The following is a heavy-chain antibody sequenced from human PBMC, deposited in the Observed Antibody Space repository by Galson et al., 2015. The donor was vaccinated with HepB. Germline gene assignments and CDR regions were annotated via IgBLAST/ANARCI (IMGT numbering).Heavy chain of an antibody. D-gene: IGHD3-10*01. CDR1: GGSFSGYY. Sequence: SETLSLTCAVYGGSFSGYYWSWIRQPPGKGLEWIGEINHSGSTNYNPSLKSRVTISVDTSKNQFSLKLSSVTAADTAVYYCAREGALGGLLWFGELNWFDPWGQGTLVTVSS. J-gene: IGHJ5*02. V-gene: IGHV4-34*01. CDR3: AREGALGGLLWFGELNWFDP. CDR2: INHSGST.